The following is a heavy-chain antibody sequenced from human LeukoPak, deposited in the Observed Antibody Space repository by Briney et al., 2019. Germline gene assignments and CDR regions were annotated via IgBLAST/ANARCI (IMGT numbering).Heavy chain of an antibody. Sequence: PGGSLRLSCAASGFTSSSYAMSWVRQAPGKGLEWVSAISGSGGSTYYADSVKGRFTISRDNSKNTLYLQMNSLRAEDTAVYYCARGSSSWYVDNWFDPWGQGTLVTVSS. CDR1: GFTSSSYA. D-gene: IGHD6-13*01. CDR2: ISGSGGST. J-gene: IGHJ5*02. V-gene: IGHV3-23*01. CDR3: ARGSSSWYVDNWFDP.